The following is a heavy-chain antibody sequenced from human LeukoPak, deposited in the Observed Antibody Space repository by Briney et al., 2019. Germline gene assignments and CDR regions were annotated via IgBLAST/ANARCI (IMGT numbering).Heavy chain of an antibody. J-gene: IGHJ4*02. CDR3: ARFRGGAYTPRALDY. V-gene: IGHV4-59*01. CDR1: GGSISSYY. CDR2: IYYSGST. D-gene: IGHD5-24*01. Sequence: SETLFLTCTVSGGSISSYYWNWIRQPPGKGLEWIGYIYYSGSTYYNPSLKSRVTISVDMSKNQFSLKLSSVTAADTAVYYCARFRGGAYTPRALDYWGQGTLVTVSS.